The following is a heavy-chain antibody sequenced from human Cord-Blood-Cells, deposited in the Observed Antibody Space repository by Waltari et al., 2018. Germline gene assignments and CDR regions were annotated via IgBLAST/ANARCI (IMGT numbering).Heavy chain of an antibody. CDR1: GYTFTGYY. D-gene: IGHD7-27*01. J-gene: IGHJ3*02. CDR2: INPNSGGT. V-gene: IGHV1-2*02. CDR3: ASLNLWGSDAFDI. Sequence: QVQLVQSGAEVKKPGASVKVSCKASGYTFTGYYMHWVRQAPGQGLEWMGWINPNSGGTNHAQKFQGRVTMTRDTSISTAYMELSRLRSDDTAVYYCASLNLWGSDAFDIWGQGTMVTVSS.